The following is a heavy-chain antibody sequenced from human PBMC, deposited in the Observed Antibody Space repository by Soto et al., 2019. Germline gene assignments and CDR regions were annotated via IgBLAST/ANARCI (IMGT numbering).Heavy chain of an antibody. CDR1: GYTFTGYY. CDR2: INPNSGGT. V-gene: IGHV1-2*04. J-gene: IGHJ2*01. D-gene: IGHD1-26*01. CDR3: ARDAEYSGSYYSSWYFDL. Sequence: GASVKVSCKTSGYTFTGYYMHWVRQAPGQGLEWMGWINPNSGGTNYAQKFQGWVTMTRDTSISTAYMELSRLRSDDTAVYYCARDAEYSGSYYSSWYFDLWGRGTLVTVSS.